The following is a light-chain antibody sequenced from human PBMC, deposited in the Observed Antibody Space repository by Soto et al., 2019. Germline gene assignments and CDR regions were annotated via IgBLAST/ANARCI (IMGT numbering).Light chain of an antibody. J-gene: IGKJ5*01. CDR3: QQRNSYPIT. CDR2: TAS. V-gene: IGKV1-9*01. Sequence: DIQLTQSPSFLSASVGDRFTITCRASDGISNYLAWYQQKPGKAPNLLIHTASTWHTGVPSRFSGSGSVTDFTLTISSLQSEDFATYYCQQRNSYPITFGQGTRLEIK. CDR1: DGISNY.